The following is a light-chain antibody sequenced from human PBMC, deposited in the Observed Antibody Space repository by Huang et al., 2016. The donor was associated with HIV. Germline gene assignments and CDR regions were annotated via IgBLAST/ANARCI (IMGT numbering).Light chain of an antibody. CDR1: QSISSN. V-gene: IGKV1-39*01. Sequence: DIQMTQSPSSLSASVGYRVTITCRASQSISSNLNWYQQKPGTAPKLLIYAASSLQSGVPSRFSGSGSGTDFTLTISSLQPEDFATYYCQQSYSTPWTFGQGTKVEIK. CDR2: AAS. J-gene: IGKJ1*01. CDR3: QQSYSTPWT.